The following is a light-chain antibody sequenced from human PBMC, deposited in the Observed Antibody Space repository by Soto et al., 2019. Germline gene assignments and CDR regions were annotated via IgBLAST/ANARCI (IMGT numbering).Light chain of an antibody. J-gene: IGKJ4*01. CDR2: EAS. CDR3: QEYMRYPLA. Sequence: DIQLTQSPSTVAASIGDRVTITCRASQSVSTGLAWYQQKRGKAPKLPIFEASILERGVPSRFSGSGSETGFTEFTLIISSLLHDDFATYYCQEYMRYPLAFGGGTKVDIK. V-gene: IGKV1-5*03. CDR1: QSVSTG.